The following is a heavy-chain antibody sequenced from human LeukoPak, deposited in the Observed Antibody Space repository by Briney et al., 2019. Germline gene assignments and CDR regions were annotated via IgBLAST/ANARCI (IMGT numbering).Heavy chain of an antibody. CDR2: IYYSGST. D-gene: IGHD6-13*01. V-gene: IGHV4-39*01. J-gene: IGHJ5*02. CDR3: ARLSKQQLVQYWFDP. CDR1: GGSISSSSYY. Sequence: SETLSLTCTVSGGSISSSSYYWGWIRQPPGKGLEWIGSIYYSGSTYYNPSLKSRVTISVDTSENQFSLKLSSVTAADTAVYYCARLSKQQLVQYWFDPWGQGTLVTVSS.